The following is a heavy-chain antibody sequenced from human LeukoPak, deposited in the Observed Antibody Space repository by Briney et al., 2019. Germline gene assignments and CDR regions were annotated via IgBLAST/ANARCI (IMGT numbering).Heavy chain of an antibody. J-gene: IGHJ4*02. D-gene: IGHD2/OR15-2a*01. CDR3: ARFHCTSTCSYGDFYFYQ. Sequence: PSETLSLTCTVSGDSISSTNWWTWVRQPPGKGLEWIGEIYHTGSTNYNPSLKSRITMSVDKSKNRFSLWLSYVTAADTAMHYCARFHCTSTCSYGDFYFYQWGQGTLVTVSS. CDR1: GDSISSTNW. V-gene: IGHV4-4*02. CDR2: IYHTGST.